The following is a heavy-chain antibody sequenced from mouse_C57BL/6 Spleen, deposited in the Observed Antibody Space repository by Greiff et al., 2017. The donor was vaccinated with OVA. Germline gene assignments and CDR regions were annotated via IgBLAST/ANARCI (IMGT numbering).Heavy chain of an antibody. Sequence: QVQLQQPGAELVKPGASVKLSCKASGYTFTSYWMHWVKQRPGQGLEWIGMIHPNSGSTNYNEKFKSKATLTVDKSSSTAYMQLSSLTSEDSAVYYCARDYYGYDGGVYYYAMDYWGQGTSVTVSS. CDR2: IHPNSGST. CDR3: ARDYYGYDGGVYYYAMDY. D-gene: IGHD2-2*01. V-gene: IGHV1-64*01. J-gene: IGHJ4*01. CDR1: GYTFTSYW.